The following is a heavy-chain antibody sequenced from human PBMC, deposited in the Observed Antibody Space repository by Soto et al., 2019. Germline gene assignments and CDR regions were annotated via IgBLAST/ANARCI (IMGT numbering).Heavy chain of an antibody. J-gene: IGHJ6*02. CDR3: ARSPPYDSSGYYGMDV. CDR2: IIPIFGIQ. CDR1: GGTFSSYA. V-gene: IGHV1-69*01. D-gene: IGHD3-22*01. Sequence: QVQLVQSGAEVKKPGSSVKVSCKASGGTFSSYAISWVRQAPGQGLEWMGVIIPIFGIQNYAQKFQGRVTITADEFTSTAYMELSSLRSEDTAMYYCARSPPYDSSGYYGMDVWGQGTTVTVSS.